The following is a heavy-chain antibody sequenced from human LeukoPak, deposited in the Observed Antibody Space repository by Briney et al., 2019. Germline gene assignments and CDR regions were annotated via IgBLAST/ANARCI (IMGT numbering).Heavy chain of an antibody. CDR1: NDSINSDNW. Sequence: SETLSLTCAVSNDSINSDNWWSWVRQPPGKGLEWIGEIYHSGSTNYNPSLKSRVTISLDKSKNQFSLNPNSVTAADTAVYYCARTSLGYCSRGTCYSTGYFDYWGQGTLVTVSS. D-gene: IGHD2-15*01. V-gene: IGHV4-4*02. J-gene: IGHJ4*02. CDR2: IYHSGST. CDR3: ARTSLGYCSRGTCYSTGYFDY.